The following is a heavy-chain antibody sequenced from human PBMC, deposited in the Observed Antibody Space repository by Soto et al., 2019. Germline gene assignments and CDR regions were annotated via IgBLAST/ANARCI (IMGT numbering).Heavy chain of an antibody. J-gene: IGHJ6*03. V-gene: IGHV4-59*01. D-gene: IGHD3-16*02. CDR1: GGSISSYY. CDR3: ARVHLGDYIWGSYRPHYYYYYMDV. CDR2: IYYSGST. Sequence: SETLSLTCTVSGGSISSYYWSWIRQPPGKGLEWIGYIYYSGSTNYNPSLKSRVTISVDTSKNQFSLKLSSVTAADTAVYYCARVHLGDYIWGSYRPHYYYYYMDVWGKGTTVT.